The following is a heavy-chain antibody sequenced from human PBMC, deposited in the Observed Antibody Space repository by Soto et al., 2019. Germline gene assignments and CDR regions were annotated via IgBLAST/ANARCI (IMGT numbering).Heavy chain of an antibody. CDR1: GFTFSSYA. J-gene: IGHJ3*02. CDR3: ARDRGVATRSAFDI. CDR2: ISYDGSNK. D-gene: IGHD5-12*01. V-gene: IGHV3-30-3*01. Sequence: SLRLSCAASGFTFSSYAMHWVRQAPGKGLEWVAVISYDGSNKYYADSVKGRFTISRDNSKNTLYLQMNSLRAEDTAVYYCARDRGVATRSAFDIWGQGTMVTVS.